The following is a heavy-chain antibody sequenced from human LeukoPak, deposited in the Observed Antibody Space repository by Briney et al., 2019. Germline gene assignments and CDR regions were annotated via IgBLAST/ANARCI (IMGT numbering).Heavy chain of an antibody. CDR2: INPNSGGT. CDR1: GYTFTGYY. D-gene: IGHD6-13*01. Sequence: ASAKVSCKASGYTFTGYYMHWVRQAPGQGLEWMGRINPNSGGTNYAQKFQGRVTMTRDTSISTAYMELSRLRSDDTAVYYCARDLDSVAAADYWGQGTLVTVSS. J-gene: IGHJ4*02. V-gene: IGHV1-2*06. CDR3: ARDLDSVAAADY.